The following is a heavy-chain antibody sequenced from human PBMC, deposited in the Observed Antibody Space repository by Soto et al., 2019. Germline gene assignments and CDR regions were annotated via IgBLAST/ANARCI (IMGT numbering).Heavy chain of an antibody. CDR1: GGSISSYY. D-gene: IGHD5-18*01. CDR3: ARSDTAIFFFDY. J-gene: IGHJ4*02. Sequence: PSETLSLTCTVSGGSISSYYWSWIRQPPGKGLEWIGYIYYSGSTNYNPSLKSRVTISVDTSKNQFSLKLSSVTAADTAVYYCARSDTAIFFFDYWGQGTLVTVSS. V-gene: IGHV4-59*01. CDR2: IYYSGST.